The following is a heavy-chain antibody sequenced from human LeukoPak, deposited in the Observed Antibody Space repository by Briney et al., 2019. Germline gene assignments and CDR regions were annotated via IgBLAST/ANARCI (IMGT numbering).Heavy chain of an antibody. CDR2: ISSSGSTI. J-gene: IGHJ4*02. D-gene: IGHD3-22*01. Sequence: GSLRLSCAASGFTFSDYYMSWIRQAPGKGLEWVSYISSSGSTIYYADSVKGRFTISRDNAKNSLYLQMISLRAEDTAVYYCARGRYYYDSTLHYWGQGTLVTVSS. CDR1: GFTFSDYY. CDR3: ARGRYYYDSTLHY. V-gene: IGHV3-11*01.